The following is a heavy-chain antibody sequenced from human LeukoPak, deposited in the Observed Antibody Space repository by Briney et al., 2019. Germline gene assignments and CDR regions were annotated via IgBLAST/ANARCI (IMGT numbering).Heavy chain of an antibody. V-gene: IGHV1-2*02. J-gene: IGHJ4*02. CDR1: GYTFSAYY. CDR3: ARVGGSYFLASDY. D-gene: IGHD1-26*01. CDR2: INPNNGDT. Sequence: ASVKVSCKASGYTFSAYYIHWVRQAPGQGLEWMGWINPNNGDTNSAQKFQGRVTMTRDASISTAYMELSRLRSGDTAVYYCARVGGSYFLASDYWGQGTLVTVSS.